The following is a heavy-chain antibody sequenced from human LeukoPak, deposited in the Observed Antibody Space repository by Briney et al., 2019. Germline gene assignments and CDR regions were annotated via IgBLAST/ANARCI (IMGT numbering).Heavy chain of an antibody. CDR3: ARMYSSGWYYFDY. J-gene: IGHJ4*02. Sequence: KPGGSLRLSCAASGFTFNDYYMSWIRQAPGKGLEWVAYISSGGSTIYYADSVKGRFTISRDNAKNSLSLQMNSLRDEDTAVYYCARMYSSGWYYFDYWGQGTLVTVSS. CDR1: GFTFNDYY. V-gene: IGHV3-11*04. CDR2: ISSGGSTI. D-gene: IGHD6-19*01.